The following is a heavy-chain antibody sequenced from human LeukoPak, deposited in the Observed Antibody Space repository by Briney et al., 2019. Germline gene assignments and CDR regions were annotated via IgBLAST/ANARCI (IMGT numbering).Heavy chain of an antibody. CDR2: IYYSGSN. V-gene: IGHV4-39*01. CDR3: ARHRPLEVVTNAFDI. Sequence: SETLSLTCTVSGGPVSSSSYYWGWIRQPPGKGLEWIASIYYSGSNYKSPSLKSRVTISVDTSKDQFSLKLGSVTAADTAVYYCARHRPLEVVTNAFDIWGQGTTVTVSS. J-gene: IGHJ3*02. CDR1: GGPVSSSSYY. D-gene: IGHD3-22*01.